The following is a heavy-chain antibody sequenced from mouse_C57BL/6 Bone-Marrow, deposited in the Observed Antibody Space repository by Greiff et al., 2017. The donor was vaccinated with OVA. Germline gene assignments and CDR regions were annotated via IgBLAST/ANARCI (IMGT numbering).Heavy chain of an antibody. V-gene: IGHV14-3*01. Sequence: EVQLQQSVAKLVRPGASVKLSCTASGFNIKNTYMHWVKQRPEQGLEWIGRIDPANDNTKYAPKFQGKATMTADTSSNTAYLQLSSLSSEDTAVYCCARGNFGSSFYAMDYWGQGTSVTVSS. J-gene: IGHJ4*01. CDR1: GFNIKNTY. CDR2: IDPANDNT. D-gene: IGHD1-1*01. CDR3: ARGNFGSSFYAMDY.